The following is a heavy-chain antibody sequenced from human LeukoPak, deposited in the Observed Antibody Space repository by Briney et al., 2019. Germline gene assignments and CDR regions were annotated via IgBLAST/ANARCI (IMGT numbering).Heavy chain of an antibody. V-gene: IGHV3-7*01. Sequence: GGSLRLSCAASGFTFSSYWMSWVRQAPGKGLEWVANIKQDGSEKYYVDSVKGRFTISRDNAKNSLYLQMNSLRAEDTAVYYCARDYFDPKHRTYYGMDVWGQGTTVTASS. CDR1: GFTFSSYW. J-gene: IGHJ6*02. CDR2: IKQDGSEK. D-gene: IGHD3-9*01. CDR3: ARDYFDPKHRTYYGMDV.